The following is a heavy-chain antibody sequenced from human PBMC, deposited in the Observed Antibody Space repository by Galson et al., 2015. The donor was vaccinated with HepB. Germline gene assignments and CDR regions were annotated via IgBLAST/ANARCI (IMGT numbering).Heavy chain of an antibody. J-gene: IGHJ1*01. CDR1: GFTFSSYA. D-gene: IGHD6-19*01. CDR2: MSDNGDNT. CDR3: ATRSGASGWYSYFQH. Sequence: SLRLSCAASGFTFSSYAIMWVRQAPGKGLEWVSGMSDNGDNTFYADSVKGRFPISRDISKNTVYLQMNSLRVEATAVYYCATRSGASGWYSYFQHWGQGTLVTVSS. V-gene: IGHV3-23*01.